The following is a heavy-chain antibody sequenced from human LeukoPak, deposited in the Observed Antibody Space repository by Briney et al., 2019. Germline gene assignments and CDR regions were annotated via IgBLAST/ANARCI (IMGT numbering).Heavy chain of an antibody. V-gene: IGHV4-59*08. CDR2: IYYSGST. CDR3: ARADYGDYYFDY. D-gene: IGHD4-17*01. CDR1: DGSMGTYY. Sequence: SETLSLTCSVSDGSMGTYYWGWIRQPPGKRLEWIGYIYYSGSTYYNPSLKSRVTISVDTSKNQFSLKLSSVTAADTAVYYCARADYGDYYFDYWGQGTLVTVSS. J-gene: IGHJ4*02.